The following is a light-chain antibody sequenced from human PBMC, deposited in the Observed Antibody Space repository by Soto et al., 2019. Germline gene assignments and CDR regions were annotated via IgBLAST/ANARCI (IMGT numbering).Light chain of an antibody. CDR3: SSYTVSGSYV. CDR1: SSDVGRYNA. J-gene: IGLJ1*01. V-gene: IGLV2-14*03. CDR2: DVS. Sequence: QSALTQPASVSGSPGQSIAISCSGTSSDVGRYNAVSWCQQHPGKVPQLMIYDVSIRPSGISDRFSASKSGNMASLTISGLQAEDEADYYCSSYTVSGSYVFGTGTKVTVL.